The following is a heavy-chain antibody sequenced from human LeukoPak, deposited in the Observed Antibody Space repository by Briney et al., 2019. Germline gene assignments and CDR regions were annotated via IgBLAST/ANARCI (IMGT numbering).Heavy chain of an antibody. V-gene: IGHV1-2*02. CDR3: ARSPIQLWPENVFFDY. D-gene: IGHD5-18*01. CDR2: INPNSGGT. CDR1: GYTFPGYY. J-gene: IGHJ4*02. Sequence: GASVKVSCKAPGYTFPGYYMHWVRQAPGQGLEWMGWINPNSGGTNYAQKFQGRVTMTRDTSISTAYMELSRLRSDDTAVYYCARSPIQLWPENVFFDYWGQGTLVTVSS.